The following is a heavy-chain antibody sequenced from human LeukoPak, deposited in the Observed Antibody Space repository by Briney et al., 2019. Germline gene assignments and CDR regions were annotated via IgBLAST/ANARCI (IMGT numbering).Heavy chain of an antibody. Sequence: GGSLRLFCAASGFTFRSYEMNWVRQAPGKGLEWVSYISRRGSTIYYADAVEGRFTISRDNAKNSLYLQMNSLRAEDTAVYYCAGLLLWFGELFIWGQGTLVTVSS. CDR2: ISRRGSTI. CDR3: AGLLLWFGELFI. J-gene: IGHJ4*02. D-gene: IGHD3-10*01. V-gene: IGHV3-48*03. CDR1: GFTFRSYE.